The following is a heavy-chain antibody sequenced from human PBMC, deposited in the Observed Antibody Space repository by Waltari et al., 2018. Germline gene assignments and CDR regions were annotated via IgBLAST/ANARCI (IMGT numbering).Heavy chain of an antibody. D-gene: IGHD3-16*01. V-gene: IGHV5-51*01. CDR1: GYRFTSYW. CDR3: ARHGVTEDADYYYYGMDV. Sequence: EVQLVPSGAEVKKPGASLKISCKGSGYRFTSYWIGWVRKMPGTGLEWMGIIYPGDSDTRYSPSFQGQVTISADKSISTAYLQWSSLKASDTAMYYCARHGVTEDADYYYYGMDVWGQGTTVTVSS. J-gene: IGHJ6*02. CDR2: IYPGDSDT.